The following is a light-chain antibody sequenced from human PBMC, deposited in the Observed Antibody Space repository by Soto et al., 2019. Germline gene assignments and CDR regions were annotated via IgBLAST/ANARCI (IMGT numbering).Light chain of an antibody. Sequence: DIQMTQSPSSVSASVGDRVTITCRASQPISRWLAWYQQKPGKAPELLIYGASSLQSGVPLRFSGSGSGTDFSLTISSLQPEDFASYYCQQANSFPYTFGQGTKLEI. CDR3: QQANSFPYT. V-gene: IGKV1-12*01. J-gene: IGKJ2*01. CDR2: GAS. CDR1: QPISRW.